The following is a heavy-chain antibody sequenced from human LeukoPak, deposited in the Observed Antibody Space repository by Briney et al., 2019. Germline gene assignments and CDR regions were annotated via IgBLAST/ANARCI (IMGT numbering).Heavy chain of an antibody. J-gene: IGHJ4*02. CDR3: AREGGDYVDFNY. D-gene: IGHD4-17*01. CDR1: GFTFSSYR. V-gene: IGHV3-21*01. CDR2: ISTSSLYI. Sequence: GGSLRLSCAASGFTFSSYRMNWVRQAPGKGLEWVSSISTSSLYIYYAGSVKGRFTISRDNAKNSLYLQMNSLRAEDTAVYYCAREGGDYVDFNYWGQGTLVTVSS.